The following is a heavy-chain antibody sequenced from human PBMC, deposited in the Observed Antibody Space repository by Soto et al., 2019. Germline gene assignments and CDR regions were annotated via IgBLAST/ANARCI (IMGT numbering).Heavy chain of an antibody. CDR1: GGSINSYY. Sequence: SETLSLTCTVSGGSINSYYWSWIRQPTGKGLEWIGRIYFSGETNYNASLKSRLTMSVDTSKTQFSLKLISVTATYTAVYYCARVGYGSGSNFYGVDVRGQGTTVTVSS. J-gene: IGHJ6*02. CDR2: IYFSGET. D-gene: IGHD3-10*01. CDR3: ARVGYGSGSNFYGVDV. V-gene: IGHV4-4*07.